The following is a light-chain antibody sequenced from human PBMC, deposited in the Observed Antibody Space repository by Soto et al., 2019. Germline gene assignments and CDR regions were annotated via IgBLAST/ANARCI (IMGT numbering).Light chain of an antibody. CDR3: SSYTSTSSHV. V-gene: IGLV2-14*01. CDR2: EVS. J-gene: IGLJ1*01. Sequence: QSVLTQPASVSGSPGQSITISCTGTSSDVGDYNYVSWYQQHPGKAPRLMIYEVSNRPSGASTRFSGSKSGNTASLTISGLQAEDEADYYCSSYTSTSSHVFGTGTKVTVL. CDR1: SSDVGDYNY.